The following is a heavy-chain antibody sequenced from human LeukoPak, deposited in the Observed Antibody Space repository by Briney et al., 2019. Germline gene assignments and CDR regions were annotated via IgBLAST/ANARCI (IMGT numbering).Heavy chain of an antibody. J-gene: IGHJ2*01. Sequence: SETLSLTCTVSGVSISSYYWSWIRQPAGKGLEWIGRIYTSGSTKYNPSLKSRVSMSVDTSKNQVSLKLSSVTAADTAVYYCTREFDIWGRGTLVTVSS. CDR1: GVSISSYY. CDR2: IYTSGST. V-gene: IGHV4-4*07. CDR3: TREFDI.